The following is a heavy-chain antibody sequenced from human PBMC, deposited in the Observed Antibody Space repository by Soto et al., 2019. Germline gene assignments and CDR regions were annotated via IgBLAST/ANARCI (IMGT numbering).Heavy chain of an antibody. V-gene: IGHV1-69*13. CDR3: ARDQDSSSWLGAFDI. D-gene: IGHD6-13*01. CDR2: IIPIFGTA. CDR1: GGTFSSYA. Sequence: SVKVSCKASGGTFSSYAISWVRQAPGRGLEWMGGIIPIFGTANYAQKFQGRVTITADESTSTAYMELSSLRSEDTAVYYCARDQDSSSWLGAFDIWGQGTMVTVSS. J-gene: IGHJ3*02.